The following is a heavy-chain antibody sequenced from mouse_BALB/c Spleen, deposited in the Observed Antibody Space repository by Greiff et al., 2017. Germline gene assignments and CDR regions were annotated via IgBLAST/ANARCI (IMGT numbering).Heavy chain of an antibody. Sequence: VQLQQPGAELVKPGASVKLSCKASGYTFTSYWMHWVKQRPGQGLEWIGEINPSNGRTNYNEKFKSKATLTVDKSSSTAYMQLSSLTSEDSAVYYCARSKYGNDWGQGTLVTVSA. V-gene: IGHV1S81*02. D-gene: IGHD2-10*02. CDR2: INPSNGRT. CDR3: ARSKYGND. CDR1: GYTFTSYW. J-gene: IGHJ3*01.